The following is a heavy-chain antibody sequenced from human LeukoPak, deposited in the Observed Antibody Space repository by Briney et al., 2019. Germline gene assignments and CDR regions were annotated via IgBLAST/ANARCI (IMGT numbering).Heavy chain of an antibody. Sequence: SETLSLTCTVSGGSISSSNWWSWVRQPPGKGLEWIGEIYHSGSTNYNPSLKSRVTISVDKSKNQFSLKLSSVTAADTAVYYCAREKCSGGSCANWFDPWGQGTLVTVSS. CDR3: AREKCSGGSCANWFDP. J-gene: IGHJ5*02. D-gene: IGHD2-15*01. CDR1: GGSISSSNW. CDR2: IYHSGST. V-gene: IGHV4-4*02.